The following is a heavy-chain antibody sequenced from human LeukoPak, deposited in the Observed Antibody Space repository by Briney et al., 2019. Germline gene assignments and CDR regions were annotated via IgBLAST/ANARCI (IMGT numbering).Heavy chain of an antibody. CDR3: TRDRSRAEDD. V-gene: IGHV3-7*01. D-gene: IGHD1-14*01. CDR1: GFTFSGHW. Sequence: TGGSPRLSCAASGFTFSGHWMSWVRQAPGKGLEWVANINQGGSDKYYVGSVKGRFTISRDNANNLLYLQMNSLRGEDTAVYYCTRDRSRAEDDWGQGTLVTVSS. CDR2: INQGGSDK. J-gene: IGHJ4*02.